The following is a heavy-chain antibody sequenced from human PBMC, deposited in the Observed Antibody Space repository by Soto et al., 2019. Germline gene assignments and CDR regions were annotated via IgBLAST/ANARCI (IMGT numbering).Heavy chain of an antibody. CDR3: DTSGHPAKRLYYFDY. J-gene: IGHJ4*02. V-gene: IGHV4-30-4*01. CDR1: GGSISSGDYY. Sequence: PSETLSLTCTVSGGSISSGDYYWSWIRQPPGKGLEWIGYIYYSWSTYYNPSLKSRVTISVDTSKNQFSLNLSFVTAADTAVYYCDTSGHPAKRLYYFDYWRQGILVNVS. D-gene: IGHD1-1*01. CDR2: IYYSWST.